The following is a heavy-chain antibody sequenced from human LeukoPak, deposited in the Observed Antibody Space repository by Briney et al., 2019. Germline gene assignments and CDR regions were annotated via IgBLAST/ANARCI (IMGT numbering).Heavy chain of an antibody. CDR3: ARSDDFWSGYYTPVDY. CDR1: GFTFSSYW. J-gene: IGHJ4*02. Sequence: GGSLRLSCAASGFTFSSYWMTWVRQTPGKGLGWVANIKQDGSEKYYVDSVKGRFTISRDNAKNSLYLQMNSLRAEDTAVYYCARSDDFWSGYYTPVDYWGQGTLVTVSS. D-gene: IGHD3-3*01. CDR2: IKQDGSEK. V-gene: IGHV3-7*01.